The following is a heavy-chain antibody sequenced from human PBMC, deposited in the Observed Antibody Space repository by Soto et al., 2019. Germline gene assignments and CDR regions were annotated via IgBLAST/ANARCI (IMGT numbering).Heavy chain of an antibody. CDR1: GGSISSYY. Sequence: SETLSLTCTVSGGSISSYYWSWIRQPPGKGLEWIGYIYYSGSTNYNPSLKSRVTISVDTSKNQFSLKLSSVTAADTAVYYCARAIGGYDYGRGPYYYYYGMDVWGQGTTVTVSS. V-gene: IGHV4-59*01. CDR3: ARAIGGYDYGRGPYYYYYGMDV. J-gene: IGHJ6*02. D-gene: IGHD5-12*01. CDR2: IYYSGST.